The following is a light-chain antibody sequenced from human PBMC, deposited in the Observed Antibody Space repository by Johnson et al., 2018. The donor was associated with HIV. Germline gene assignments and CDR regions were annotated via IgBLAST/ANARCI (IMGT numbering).Light chain of an antibody. CDR3: GTWDSSLSAVRGYV. V-gene: IGLV1-51*01. CDR1: SSNIGNNY. Sequence: QAVLTQLPSVSAAPGQKVTISCSGSSSNIGNNYVSWYQQLPGTAHKLLIYDNNKRPSGIPDRFSGSKSGTSATLGITGLQAGDEAYYYCGTWDSSLSAVRGYVFATGTKVTVL. J-gene: IGLJ1*01. CDR2: DNN.